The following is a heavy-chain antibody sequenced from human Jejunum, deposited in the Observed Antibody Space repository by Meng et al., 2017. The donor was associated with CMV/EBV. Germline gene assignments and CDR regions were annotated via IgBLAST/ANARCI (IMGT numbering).Heavy chain of an antibody. CDR2: IDTNNGNT. V-gene: IGHV1-18*01. D-gene: IGHD1-26*01. Sequence: FDHYGISWVRQAPGQGLEWMGWIDTNNGNTDSAQKFKGRLTMTSDTYTTTAYMELRSLRSDDTAVYYCTIDRRSRHSGDYYYFDYWGQGALVTVSS. J-gene: IGHJ4*02. CDR1: FDHYG. CDR3: TIDRRSRHSGDYYYFDY.